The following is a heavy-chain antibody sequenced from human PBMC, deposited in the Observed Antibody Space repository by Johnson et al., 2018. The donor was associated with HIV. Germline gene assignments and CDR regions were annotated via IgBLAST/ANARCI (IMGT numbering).Heavy chain of an antibody. CDR1: GFTFSSYA. J-gene: IGHJ3*02. V-gene: IGHV3-30-3*01. CDR3: ARDERWNYYDAFDI. D-gene: IGHD1-7*01. CDR2: ISYDGSNK. Sequence: QVQLVESGGGVVQPGRSLRLSCAASGFTFSSYAMHWVRQAPGKGLEWVAVISYDGSNKYYADSVKGRFTISRDNSKNTLYLQMNSLRAEDTAVYYCARDERWNYYDAFDIWGQGTMGTVSS.